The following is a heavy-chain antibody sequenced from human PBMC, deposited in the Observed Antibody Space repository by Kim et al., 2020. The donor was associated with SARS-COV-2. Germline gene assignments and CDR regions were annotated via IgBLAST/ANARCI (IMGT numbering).Heavy chain of an antibody. D-gene: IGHD1-26*01. V-gene: IGHV3-48*03. Sequence: GGSLRLSCAASGFSFSNYEMNWVRQAPGKGLEWVSYIDTTGIHIYYADSVKGRFNITRDNNKNSLVLQLSSLTVEDTALYYCARDRWVATRYPGPSDIWGQGTMVTVSS. CDR1: GFSFSNYE. CDR2: IDTTGIHI. CDR3: ARDRWVATRYPGPSDI. J-gene: IGHJ3*02.